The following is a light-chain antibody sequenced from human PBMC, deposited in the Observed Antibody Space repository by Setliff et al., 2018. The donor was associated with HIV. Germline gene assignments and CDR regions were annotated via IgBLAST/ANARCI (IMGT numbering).Light chain of an antibody. J-gene: IGLJ1*01. CDR3: CSYAGSSTDV. V-gene: IGLV2-23*02. Sequence: QSALTQPASVSGSLGQSITLSCTGTSSDVGSYNLVSWYQHHPGKAPRLMIYEVSKRPSGVSNRFSGSKSGNTASLTISGLQAEDEADYYCCSYAGSSTDVFGTGTKVTVL. CDR2: EVS. CDR1: SSDVGSYNL.